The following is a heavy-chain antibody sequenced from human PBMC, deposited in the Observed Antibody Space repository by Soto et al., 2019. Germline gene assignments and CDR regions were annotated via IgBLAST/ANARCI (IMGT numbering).Heavy chain of an antibody. CDR3: AREMPSTAAAYFYYGLNV. D-gene: IGHD6-13*01. CDR2: IVPVFPSV. CDR1: GGAFNNYA. Sequence: QVQLVQSGAEVKRPGSSVKVSCKASGGAFNNYAIYWVRQAPGQGLEWLGTIVPVFPSVYYAPRFQGRLTITAEGYTDTVYMMMTSLKSEDTAVYYCAREMPSTAAAYFYYGLNVWGQGTSDTVSS. J-gene: IGHJ6*02. V-gene: IGHV1-69*18.